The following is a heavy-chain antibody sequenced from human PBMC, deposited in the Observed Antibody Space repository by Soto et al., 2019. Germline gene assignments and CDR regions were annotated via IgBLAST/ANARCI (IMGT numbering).Heavy chain of an antibody. J-gene: IGHJ4*02. CDR1: GGSTSSYY. V-gene: IGHV4-59*01. Sequence: SETLSLTCTVSGGSTSSYYWSWIRQPPGKGLEWIGYIYYSGSTNYNPSLKSRVTISVDTSKNQFSLKLSSVTAADTAVYYCASTSSVPAAPFDYWGQGTLVTVSS. CDR3: ASTSSVPAAPFDY. CDR2: IYYSGST. D-gene: IGHD2-2*01.